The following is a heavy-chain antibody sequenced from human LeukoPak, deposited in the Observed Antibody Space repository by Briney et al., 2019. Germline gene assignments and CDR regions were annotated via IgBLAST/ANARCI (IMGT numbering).Heavy chain of an antibody. CDR2: IKQDGSEK. CDR3: ARGGVEPSWVGYYMDV. D-gene: IGHD3-10*01. CDR1: GFTLSSYW. V-gene: IGHV3-7*01. J-gene: IGHJ6*03. Sequence: PGGSLRLSCAASGFTLSSYWMSWVRQAPGKGLVWVANIKQDGSEKYYVDSVKGRFTISTDIARNSLYLQMNSLRAEDTAVYYCARGGVEPSWVGYYMDVWGKGTTVTVSS.